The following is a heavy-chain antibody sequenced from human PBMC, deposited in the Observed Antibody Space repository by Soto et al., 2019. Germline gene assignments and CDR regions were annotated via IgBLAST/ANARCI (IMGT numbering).Heavy chain of an antibody. CDR2: ISYDGSNK. CDR1: GFTFSSYG. Sequence: GGSLRLSCAASGFTFSSYGMHWVRQAPGKGLAWVAVISYDGSNKYYADSVKGRFTISRDNSKNTLYLQMNSLRAEDTAVYYCAKGLEMATIRWGPGVSFDYWGQGTLVTVSS. J-gene: IGHJ4*02. CDR3: AKGLEMATIRWGPGVSFDY. D-gene: IGHD5-12*01. V-gene: IGHV3-30*18.